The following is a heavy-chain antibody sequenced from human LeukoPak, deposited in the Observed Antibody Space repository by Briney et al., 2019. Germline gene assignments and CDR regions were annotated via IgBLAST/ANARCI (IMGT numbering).Heavy chain of an antibody. V-gene: IGHV4-4*02. Sequence: PSGTLSLTCAVSGGSISSSNWWSWIRQPPGKGLEWIGEIYHSGSTNYNPSLKSRVTIFVDTSKNQVYLKLTSVTAADTAVYFCAKFYFDSSGYYDVFDIWGQGTMVTVSS. CDR1: GGSISSSNW. J-gene: IGHJ3*02. D-gene: IGHD3-22*01. CDR2: IYHSGST. CDR3: AKFYFDSSGYYDVFDI.